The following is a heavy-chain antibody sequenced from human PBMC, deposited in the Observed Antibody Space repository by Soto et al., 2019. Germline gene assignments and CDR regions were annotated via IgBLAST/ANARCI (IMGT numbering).Heavy chain of an antibody. CDR2: IYYSGST. J-gene: IGHJ6*02. Sequence: SETLSLTCTVSGGSISSGDSYWNWIRQPPGKGLEWIGYIYYSGSTYYNPSLGSRVTISVDTSKNQFSLQLDSITVADAAVYYCAREGAASHTYYYGTDVWGQWTTVTV. V-gene: IGHV4-30-4*01. CDR3: AREGAASHTYYYGTDV. CDR1: GGSISSGDSY. D-gene: IGHD3-10*01.